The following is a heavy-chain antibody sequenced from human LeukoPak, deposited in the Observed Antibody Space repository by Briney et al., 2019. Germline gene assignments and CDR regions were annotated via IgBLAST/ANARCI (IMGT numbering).Heavy chain of an antibody. J-gene: IGHJ3*02. D-gene: IGHD5-24*01. CDR1: GFTFSRIA. Sequence: GGSLRLSCAASGFTFSRIAMSWVRQAPGKGLEWVSYINRYGSIIYYADSVRGRFTISRDNAKNSLYLQMNSLRAEDTALYYCARDKGGRDGYREDAFDIWGQGTMVTVSS. CDR3: ARDKGGRDGYREDAFDI. CDR2: INRYGSII. V-gene: IGHV3-48*03.